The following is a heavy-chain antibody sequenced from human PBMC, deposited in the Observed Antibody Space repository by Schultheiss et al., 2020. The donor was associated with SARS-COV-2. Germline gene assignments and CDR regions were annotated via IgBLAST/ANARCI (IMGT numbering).Heavy chain of an antibody. J-gene: IGHJ4*02. CDR2: INHSGST. Sequence: SETLSLTCAVSGGSISSSNWWSWVRQPPGKGLEWIGEINHSGSTNYNPSLMSRVTISMDKSKNQFSLEMSSVTAADTAVYYCAGREPFYYDFWSGYQAPFDYWGQGTLVTVSS. D-gene: IGHD3-3*01. CDR1: GGSISSSNW. V-gene: IGHV4-4*02. CDR3: AGREPFYYDFWSGYQAPFDY.